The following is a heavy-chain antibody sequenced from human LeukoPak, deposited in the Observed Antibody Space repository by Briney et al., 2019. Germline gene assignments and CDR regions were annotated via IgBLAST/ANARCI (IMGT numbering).Heavy chain of an antibody. CDR3: ATGAAVADTRYYYFGLDA. CDR2: INGDGSRT. Sequence: GGSLRLSCVTSRFTFSAYWMHWVRQAPGKGLVWVSRINGDGSRTSYADSVKGRFTISRDNTRNMLYLQINSLRVEDTGVYHCATGAAVADTRYYYFGLDAWGKGTTVTVSS. J-gene: IGHJ6*04. V-gene: IGHV3-74*01. CDR1: RFTFSAYW. D-gene: IGHD6-19*01.